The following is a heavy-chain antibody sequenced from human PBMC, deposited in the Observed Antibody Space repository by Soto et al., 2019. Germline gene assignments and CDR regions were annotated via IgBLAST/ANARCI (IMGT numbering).Heavy chain of an antibody. CDR2: INSDGTTT. CDR1: GFTFSSYW. V-gene: IGHV3-74*02. J-gene: IGHJ4*02. D-gene: IGHD4-17*01. Sequence: EVQLVESGGGLVQPGGSLRLSCAASGFTFSSYWMHWVRQAPGKGLVWVSRINSDGTTTNYADSVKGRFTISRDNAKNTVYLQMNSLRDEDTAVYYCASSARGIYGDYNWGRGTLVTVSS. CDR3: ASSARGIYGDYN.